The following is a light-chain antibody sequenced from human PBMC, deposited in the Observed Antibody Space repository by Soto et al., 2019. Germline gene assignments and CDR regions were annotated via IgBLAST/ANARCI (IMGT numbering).Light chain of an antibody. V-gene: IGLV2-23*01. CDR3: CSYASSSSYV. CDR1: TSDVGGYSL. Sequence: QYALTQPASVSGSPGQSITISCSGTTSDVGGYSLVSWYQQHTAKAPKLLIYEGTQRPSGVSSRFSGSKSGNTASLTISGLQAEDEADYYCCSYASSSSYVFGTGTKVTVL. J-gene: IGLJ1*01. CDR2: EGT.